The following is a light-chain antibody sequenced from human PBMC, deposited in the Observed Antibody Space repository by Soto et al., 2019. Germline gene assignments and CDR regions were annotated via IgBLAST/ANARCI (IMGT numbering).Light chain of an antibody. CDR3: QQRSNWPPFT. CDR1: QSFSSN. Sequence: PGXRATLSCSASQSFSSNLAWYQQKPGQAPRLLIYATSSRATGIPDRFSGSGSGTDFTLTISSLEPEDFAVYYCQQRSNWPPFTFGQGTRLENK. J-gene: IGKJ5*01. CDR2: ATS. V-gene: IGKV3-11*01.